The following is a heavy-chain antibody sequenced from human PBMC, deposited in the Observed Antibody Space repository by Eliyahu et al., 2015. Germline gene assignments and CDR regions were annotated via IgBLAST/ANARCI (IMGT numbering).Heavy chain of an antibody. CDR3: AGELRNTSMVSWGFDY. Sequence: QVQLVESGGGLIKAGGSLRLSCSASGFTFSDYYMSWIRQGPGKGVEWLSYISSRSSYTNYADSVKGRFTISRDNTKNVLYLLMSGLRAEDTAVYYCAGELRNTSMVSWGFDYWGRGTLITVSS. CDR1: GFTFSDYY. J-gene: IGHJ4*02. CDR2: ISSRSSYT. V-gene: IGHV3-11*06. D-gene: IGHD5-18*01.